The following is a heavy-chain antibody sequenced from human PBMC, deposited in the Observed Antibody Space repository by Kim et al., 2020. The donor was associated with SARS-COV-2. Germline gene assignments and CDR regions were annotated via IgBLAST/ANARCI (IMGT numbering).Heavy chain of an antibody. Sequence: GESLKISCKGSGYSFTSYWIGWVRQMPGKGLEWMGIIYPGDSDTRDSPSFQGQVTISADKSISTAYLQWSSLKASDTAMYYCARHQLPPTYSAGAYGMDVWGQGTTLTVSS. CDR2: IYPGDSDT. CDR3: ARHQLPPTYSAGAYGMDV. CDR1: GYSFTSYW. J-gene: IGHJ6*02. V-gene: IGHV5-51*01. D-gene: IGHD6-19*01.